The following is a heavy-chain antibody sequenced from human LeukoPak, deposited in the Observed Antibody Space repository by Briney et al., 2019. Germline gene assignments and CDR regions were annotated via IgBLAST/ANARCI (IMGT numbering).Heavy chain of an antibody. CDR2: IGTAGDT. CDR3: ARTKYDYGDFYYFDY. Sequence: GGSLRLSCAASGFTFSSYDMHWVRQATGKGLEWVSAIGTAGDTYYPGSVKGRFTISRENAKNSLYLQMNSLRAGDTAVYYCARTKYDYGDFYYFDYWGQGTLVTVSS. V-gene: IGHV3-13*01. CDR1: GFTFSSYD. J-gene: IGHJ4*02. D-gene: IGHD4-17*01.